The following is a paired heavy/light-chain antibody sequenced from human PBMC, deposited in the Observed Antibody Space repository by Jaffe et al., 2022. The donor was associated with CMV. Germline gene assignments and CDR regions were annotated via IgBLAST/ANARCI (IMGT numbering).Heavy chain of an antibody. CDR2: IWYDGINE. J-gene: IGHJ3*02. D-gene: IGHD6-19*01. CDR3: VGGPGSGSYRSAFDI. V-gene: IGHV3-33*01. CDR1: GLSFSIYG. Sequence: QVQLVESGGGVVQPGGSLRLSCAASGLSFSIYGMHWVRQAPGKGLDWVALIWYDGINEYYADSVKGRFTISRDNSKNTVSLQMNSLRAEDTAMYYCVGGPGSGSYRSAFDIWGQGTMVTVSS.
Light chain of an antibody. V-gene: IGLV2-8*01. CDR1: SSDVGGYIY. J-gene: IGLJ3*02. Sequence: QSALTQPPSASGSPGQSVTISCTGTSSDVGGYIYVSWYQQHPGKAPKLMISDVSKRPSGVPDRFSGSKSGNTASLTVSGLQAEDEADYYCSSYAGSNSWVFGGGTKLTVL. CDR3: SSYAGSNSWV. CDR2: DVS.